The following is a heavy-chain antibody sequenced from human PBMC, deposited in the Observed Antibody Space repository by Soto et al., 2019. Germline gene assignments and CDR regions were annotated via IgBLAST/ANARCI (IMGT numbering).Heavy chain of an antibody. CDR2: INHSGST. CDR1: GGSFSGYY. J-gene: IGHJ4*02. V-gene: IGHV4-34*01. CDR3: ARADSSGYYCFDY. Sequence: QVQLQQWGAGLLKPSETLSLTCAVYGGSFSGYYWSWIRQPPGKGLEWIGEINHSGSTNYNPSLKSRVTISVDTSKNQFSLKLSSVTAADTAVYYCARADSSGYYCFDYWGQGTLVTVSS. D-gene: IGHD3-22*01.